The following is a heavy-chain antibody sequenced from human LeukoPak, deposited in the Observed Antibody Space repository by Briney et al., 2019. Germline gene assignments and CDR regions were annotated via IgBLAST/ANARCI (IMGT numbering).Heavy chain of an antibody. V-gene: IGHV4-30-2*01. J-gene: IGHJ3*02. CDR1: GGSISSGGYY. CDR3: ARASEDDAFDI. CDR2: IYHSGST. Sequence: PSETLSLTCTVSGGSISSGGYYWSWIRQPPGKGLEWIGYIYHSGSTYYNPSLKSRVTISVDRSKNQFSLKLSSVTAADTAVYYCARASEDDAFDIWGQGTMVTVSS.